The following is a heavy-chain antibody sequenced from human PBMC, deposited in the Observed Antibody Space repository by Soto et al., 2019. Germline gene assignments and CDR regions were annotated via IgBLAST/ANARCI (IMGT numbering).Heavy chain of an antibody. D-gene: IGHD2-21*02. CDR3: ARPPGYISDWDYFDL. J-gene: IGHJ4*02. CDR2: INPNSGNT. V-gene: IGHV1-8*01. Sequence: ASLKVSCKASGYPFTKYDINWVRQATGQGLEWMGWINPNSGNTGYSQKFQGRVTMTRNTSISTAYMELSSLRCDDTAVYYCARPPGYISDWDYFDLWGQGTLVTVSS. CDR1: GYPFTKYD.